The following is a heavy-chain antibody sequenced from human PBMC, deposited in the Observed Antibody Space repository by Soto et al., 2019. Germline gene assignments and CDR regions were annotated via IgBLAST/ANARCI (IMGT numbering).Heavy chain of an antibody. D-gene: IGHD2-2*01. J-gene: IGHJ6*02. CDR2: MNPNSGNT. Sequence: ASVKVSCKASGYTFTSYDINWVRQATGQGLEWMGWMNPNSGNTGYAQKFQGRVTMTRNTSISTAYMELSSLRSEDTAVYYCADPVPAASHYDNYDMDVWGQGTTVTVS. CDR3: ADPVPAASHYDNYDMDV. CDR1: GYTFTSYD. V-gene: IGHV1-8*01.